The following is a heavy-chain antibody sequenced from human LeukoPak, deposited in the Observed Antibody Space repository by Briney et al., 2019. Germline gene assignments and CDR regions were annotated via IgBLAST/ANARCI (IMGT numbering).Heavy chain of an antibody. V-gene: IGHV4-34*01. CDR1: GGSFSGKY. J-gene: IGHJ4*02. CDR3: ARDLMT. Sequence: SETLSLTCAGYGGSFSGKYWTWIRQPPHKGLEWIGEITHSGSTYYNPSLKSRVTISVDTSRNQFSLKLNSVTAADTAVYYCARDLMTWGQGTLVTVSS. CDR2: ITHSGST.